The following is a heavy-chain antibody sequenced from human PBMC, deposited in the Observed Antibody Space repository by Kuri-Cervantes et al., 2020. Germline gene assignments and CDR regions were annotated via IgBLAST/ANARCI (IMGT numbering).Heavy chain of an antibody. V-gene: IGHV1-18*01. J-gene: IGHJ4*02. Sequence: ASVKVSCKASGYTFTSYGISWVRQAPGQGLEWMGWISAYNGNTNYAQKLQGRVTMTTDTSTSTAYMELRSLRSDDTAVYYFARDHVMITFGGDIPFTEDYWGQGTLVTVSS. D-gene: IGHD3-16*02. CDR1: GYTFTSYG. CDR2: ISAYNGNT. CDR3: ARDHVMITFGGDIPFTEDY.